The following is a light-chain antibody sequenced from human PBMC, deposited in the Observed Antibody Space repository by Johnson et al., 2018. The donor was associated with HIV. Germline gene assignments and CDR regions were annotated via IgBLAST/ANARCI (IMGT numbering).Light chain of an antibody. Sequence: QSVLTQPPSVSAAPGQTVTIPCSGNSSNIGNNYVSWYQQLPGTAPKLLIYDNNKRPSGIPDRFSGSKSGTSATLGITGLHTGDEADYYCAAWDDSLNGRYVFGTGTKVTVL. V-gene: IGLV1-51*01. CDR3: AAWDDSLNGRYV. CDR1: SSNIGNNY. J-gene: IGLJ1*01. CDR2: DNN.